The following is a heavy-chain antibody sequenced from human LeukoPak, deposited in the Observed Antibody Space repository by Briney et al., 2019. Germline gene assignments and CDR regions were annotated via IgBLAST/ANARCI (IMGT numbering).Heavy chain of an antibody. V-gene: IGHV1-46*01. CDR2: INPSGGST. D-gene: IGHD5-24*01. CDR1: GYIITTYY. J-gene: IGHJ4*02. CDR3: ARVSRDGYYLFDY. Sequence: ASVTVSFTASGYIITTYYIDWVRQAPGQGLEWMGRINPSGGSTNYARQFQDRGTMTSDTSTTTVYMELSSLRSEDTAVYFCARVSRDGYYLFDYWGQGTLVTVSS.